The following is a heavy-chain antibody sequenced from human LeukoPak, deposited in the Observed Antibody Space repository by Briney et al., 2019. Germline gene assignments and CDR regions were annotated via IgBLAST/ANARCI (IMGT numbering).Heavy chain of an antibody. J-gene: IGHJ4*02. D-gene: IGHD4-17*01. CDR2: MNLDGSST. CDR1: GFTFSSYW. V-gene: IGHV3-74*01. CDR3: ARGDDYGDYVVY. Sequence: PGGSLRLSCAASGFTFSSYWMHWVRQAPGKGLVWVSRMNLDGSSTSYADSVKGRFTISRDNAKNTLYLRMNSLRAEDTAVYYCARGDDYGDYVVYWGQGTLVTVSS.